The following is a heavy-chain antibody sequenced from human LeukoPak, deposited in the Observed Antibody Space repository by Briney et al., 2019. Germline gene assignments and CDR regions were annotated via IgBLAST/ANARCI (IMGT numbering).Heavy chain of an antibody. V-gene: IGHV3-23*01. Sequence: PGGSLRLSCAASGFTFSSHDMNWVRQAPGKGLDWVSGISGRGGTTFYADSVKGRFTISRDISKNTLYLQMNSLRAEDTAVYYCARDSRNDFDFHHWGQGTLVTVSS. CDR3: ARDSRNDFDFHH. CDR1: GFTFSSHD. D-gene: IGHD2-21*02. J-gene: IGHJ1*01. CDR2: ISGRGGTT.